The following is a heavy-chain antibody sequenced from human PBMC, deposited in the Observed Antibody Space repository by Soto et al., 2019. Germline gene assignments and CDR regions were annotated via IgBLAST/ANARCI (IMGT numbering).Heavy chain of an antibody. J-gene: IGHJ6*02. CDR2: MNPNSCNT. V-gene: IGHV1-8*01. Sequence: ASVKVSCKASGYTFTSYDINWVRQATGPGLEWMGWMNPNSCNTGYAQKFQVRVTMTRNTSISTAYMELSSLRSEDTAVYYCARGGSSGSVYCYSYGMDFWGQGATVTVSS. CDR1: GYTFTSYD. D-gene: IGHD6-19*01. CDR3: ARGGSSGSVYCYSYGMDF.